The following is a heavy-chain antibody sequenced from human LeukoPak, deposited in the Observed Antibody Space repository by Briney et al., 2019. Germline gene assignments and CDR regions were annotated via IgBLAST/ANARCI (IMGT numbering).Heavy chain of an antibody. Sequence: SVKVSCKASGGTFSSYAISWVRQAPGQGLEWMGRIIPIFGIANYAQKFQGRVTITADKSTSTAYMELSSLRSEDTAVYYCATGFSYYFDYWGQGTLVTVSS. V-gene: IGHV1-69*04. CDR3: ATGFSYYFDY. D-gene: IGHD3-9*01. CDR2: IIPIFGIA. CDR1: GGTFSSYA. J-gene: IGHJ4*02.